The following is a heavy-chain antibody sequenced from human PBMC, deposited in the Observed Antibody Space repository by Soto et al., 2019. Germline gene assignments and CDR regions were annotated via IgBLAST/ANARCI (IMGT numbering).Heavy chain of an antibody. V-gene: IGHV3-33*01. D-gene: IGHD3-22*01. Sequence: QVQLVESGGGVVQPGRSLRLSCAASGFTFSTYAMHWVRQAPGKGLEWVAVIWYDGSKKYYGDSLKGRFTISRDNSKNTLYLQRNGLRAEDTAVYYCARSDSSGTYGMDVWGQGTTVTVSS. CDR3: ARSDSSGTYGMDV. J-gene: IGHJ6*02. CDR2: IWYDGSKK. CDR1: GFTFSTYA.